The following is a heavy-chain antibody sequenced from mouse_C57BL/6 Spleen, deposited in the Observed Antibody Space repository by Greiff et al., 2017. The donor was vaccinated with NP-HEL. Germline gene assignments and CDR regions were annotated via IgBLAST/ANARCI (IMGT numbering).Heavy chain of an antibody. CDR3: VRQEGYDWYFDV. CDR2: IRSKSNNYAT. Sequence: EVKLVESGGGLVQPKGSLKLSCAASGFSFNTYAMNWVRQAPGKGLEWVARIRSKSNNYATYYADSVKDRFTISRDDSESMLYLQMNNLKTEDTAMYYCVRQEGYDWYFDVWGTGTTVTVSS. V-gene: IGHV10-1*01. CDR1: GFSFNTYA. D-gene: IGHD2-2*01. J-gene: IGHJ1*03.